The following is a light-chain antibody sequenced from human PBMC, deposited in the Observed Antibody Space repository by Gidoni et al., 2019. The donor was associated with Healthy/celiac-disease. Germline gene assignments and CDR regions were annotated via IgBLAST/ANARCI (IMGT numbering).Light chain of an antibody. V-gene: IGKV1-39*01. CDR3: QQSYS. J-gene: IGKJ3*01. Sequence: DIQMTQSPSSLSASVGDRVTITCRASQSISSYLNWYQQKPGKAPKLLIYAASSLQSGVPSRFSGSGSGTDFTLTISSLQPEDFATYYCQQSYSFXPXTKVDIK. CDR1: QSISSY. CDR2: AAS.